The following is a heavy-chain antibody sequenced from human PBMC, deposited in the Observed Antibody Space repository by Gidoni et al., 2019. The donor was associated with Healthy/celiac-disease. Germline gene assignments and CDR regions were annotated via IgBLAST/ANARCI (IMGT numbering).Heavy chain of an antibody. Sequence: QLQLQESGPGLVKPSETLSLTCTVSGGSISSSSYYCGWIRQPPGKGLEWIGSIHYSGSTYYNPSLKSRVTISVDTSKNQFSLKLSSVTAADTAVYYCARVLLWFGELLPYYFDYWGQGTLVTVSS. CDR3: ARVLLWFGELLPYYFDY. V-gene: IGHV4-39*01. CDR1: GGSISSSSYY. D-gene: IGHD3-10*01. J-gene: IGHJ4*02. CDR2: IHYSGST.